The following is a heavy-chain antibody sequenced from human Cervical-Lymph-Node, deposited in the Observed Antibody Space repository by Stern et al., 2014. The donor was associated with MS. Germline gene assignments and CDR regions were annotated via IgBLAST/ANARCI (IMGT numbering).Heavy chain of an antibody. V-gene: IGHV3-33*01. Sequence: MQLVESGGGVVQPGRSLRLSCAASGFTFSSYGMHWVRQAPGKGLEWVAVIWDDGSNKYYADSVKGRFTISRDNSKNTQYLQMPSRGAEGRVVYYWGGGGGVRGGGFDYWGQGTLVTVSS. D-gene: IGHD3-16*01. CDR3: GGGGGVRGGGFDY. CDR1: GFTFSSYG. CDR2: IWDDGSNK. J-gene: IGHJ4*02.